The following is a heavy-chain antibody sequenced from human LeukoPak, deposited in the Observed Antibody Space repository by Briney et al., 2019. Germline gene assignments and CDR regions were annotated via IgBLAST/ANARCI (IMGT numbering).Heavy chain of an antibody. CDR2: IYYSGST. V-gene: IGHV4-39*07. Sequence: SETLSLTCTVSGGSISSSSYYWGWIRQPPGKGLEWIESIYYSGSTYYNPSLKSRVTISVDTSKNQFSLKLSSVTAADTAVYYCARATYYYDSSGYYSLFDYWGQGTLVTVSS. D-gene: IGHD3-22*01. J-gene: IGHJ4*02. CDR1: GGSISSSSYY. CDR3: ARATYYYDSSGYYSLFDY.